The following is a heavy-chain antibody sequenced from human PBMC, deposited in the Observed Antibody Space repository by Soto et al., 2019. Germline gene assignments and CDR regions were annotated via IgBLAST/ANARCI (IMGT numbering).Heavy chain of an antibody. Sequence: PGESLKISCKGSGYSFTSYWISWVRQMPGKGLEWMGRIDPSDSYTNYSPSFQGHVTISADKSISTAYLQWSSLKASDTAMYYCARLGSTGYSSSWSDYWGQGTLVTVSS. CDR1: GYSFTSYW. V-gene: IGHV5-10-1*01. CDR3: ARLGSTGYSSSWSDY. J-gene: IGHJ4*02. D-gene: IGHD6-13*01. CDR2: IDPSDSYT.